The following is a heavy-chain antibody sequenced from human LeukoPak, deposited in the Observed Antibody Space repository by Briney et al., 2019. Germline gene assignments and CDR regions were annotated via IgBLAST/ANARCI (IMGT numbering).Heavy chain of an antibody. J-gene: IGHJ6*02. CDR3: ARDLTDRGYCTNGVCYTLFGMDV. Sequence: ASVKVSCKASGYTFTGYYMHWVRQAPGQGLEWMGGINPNSGGTNYAQKFQGRVTMTRDTSISTAYMELSRLRSDDTAVYYCARDLTDRGYCTNGVCYTLFGMDVWGQGTTVTVSS. CDR2: INPNSGGT. D-gene: IGHD2-8*01. CDR1: GYTFTGYY. V-gene: IGHV1-2*02.